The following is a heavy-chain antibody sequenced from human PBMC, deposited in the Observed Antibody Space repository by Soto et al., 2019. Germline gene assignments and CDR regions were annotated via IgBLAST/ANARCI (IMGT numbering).Heavy chain of an antibody. CDR1: GGTFSSYA. D-gene: IGHD5-12*01. V-gene: IGHV1-69*12. CDR2: IIPIFGTA. Sequence: QVQLVQSGAEVKKPGSSVKVSCKASGGTFSSYAISWVRQAPGQGLEWMGGIIPIFGTANYAQKFQGRVTITADESTITAYMELSSLRSDDTAVYYCARDGYNIGGMDVWGQGTTVTVSS. J-gene: IGHJ6*02. CDR3: ARDGYNIGGMDV.